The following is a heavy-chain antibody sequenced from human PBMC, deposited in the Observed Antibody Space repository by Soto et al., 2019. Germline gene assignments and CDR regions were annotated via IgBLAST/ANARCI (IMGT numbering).Heavy chain of an antibody. D-gene: IGHD2-15*01. V-gene: IGHV1-69*13. J-gene: IGHJ6*02. CDR2: IIPIFGTA. CDR3: AVVVAATFYGMDV. CDR1: GGTFSSYA. Sequence: SVKVSCKASGGTFSSYAISWVRQAPGQGLEWMGGIIPIFGTANYAQKFQGRVTITADESTSTAYMELSSLRAEDTAVYYCAVVVAATFYGMDVWGQGTTVTVSS.